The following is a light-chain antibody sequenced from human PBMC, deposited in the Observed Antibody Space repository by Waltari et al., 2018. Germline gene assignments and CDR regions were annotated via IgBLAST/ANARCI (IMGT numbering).Light chain of an antibody. CDR1: QSVRSSD. CDR2: GAS. V-gene: IGKV3-20*01. J-gene: IGKJ1*01. Sequence: EIVLTQSPGTLSLSPGERATLSCRASQSVRSSDLAWYQQTHGQAPRLLIYGASSRATGIPDRFSGSGSGTDFTLTISRLEPEDFAMYYCQQFSDSPYTWTFGQGTKVEIK. CDR3: QQFSDSPYTWT.